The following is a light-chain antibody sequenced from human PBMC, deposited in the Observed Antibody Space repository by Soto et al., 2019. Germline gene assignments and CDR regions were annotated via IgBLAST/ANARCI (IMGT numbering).Light chain of an antibody. J-gene: IGKJ3*01. V-gene: IGKV4-1*01. CDR2: WAS. Sequence: DIVMTQSPDSLAVSLGERATINCKSSQNIFYTPNNMNKLAWYQQKPGQPPKLLIYWASTRGSGVPDRFSGSGSGTDFTLTISSLQAEDVAVYYCQQYYDIPFTFGRGTKVDIK. CDR3: QQYYDIPFT. CDR1: QNIFYTPNNMNK.